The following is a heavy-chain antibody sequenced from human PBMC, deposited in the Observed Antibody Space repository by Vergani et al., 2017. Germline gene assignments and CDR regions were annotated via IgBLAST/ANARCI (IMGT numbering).Heavy chain of an antibody. V-gene: IGHV3-30*03. J-gene: IGHJ6*02. D-gene: IGHD3-16*01. Sequence: QVQLVESGGGVVQPGRSLRLSCAASGFTFSSYGMHWVRQAPGKGLEWVAVISYDGSNKYYADSVKGRFTISRDNSKNTLYLQMNSLRAEDTAVYYCSGGAEDVYYYYYGMDVWGQGTTVTVSS. CDR3: SGGAEDVYYYYYGMDV. CDR1: GFTFSSYG. CDR2: ISYDGSNK.